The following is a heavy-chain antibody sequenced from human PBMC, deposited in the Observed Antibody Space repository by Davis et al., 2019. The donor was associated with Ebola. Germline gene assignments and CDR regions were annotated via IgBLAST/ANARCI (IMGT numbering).Heavy chain of an antibody. D-gene: IGHD6-6*01. Sequence: SVTVSCKASGGTFSSYAISWVRQAPGQGLEWMGGIIPIFGTANYAQKFQGRVTITADKSTSTAYMELSSLRSEDTAVYYCARGGRASIAARRNYYYGMDVWGQGTTVTVSS. CDR1: GGTFSSYA. J-gene: IGHJ6*02. CDR3: ARGGRASIAARRNYYYGMDV. V-gene: IGHV1-69*06. CDR2: IIPIFGTA.